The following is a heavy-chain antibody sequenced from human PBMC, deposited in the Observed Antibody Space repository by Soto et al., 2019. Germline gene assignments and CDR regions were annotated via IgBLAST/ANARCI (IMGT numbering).Heavy chain of an antibody. D-gene: IGHD2-15*01. Sequence: QMQLVQSGPEVKKPGTSVKVSCKASGFTFTSSAVQWVRQARGQRLEWIGWIVVGSGNTNYAQKFQERVTITRDMSTSTAYMELSSLRSEDTAVYYCAADGDGGSCYSNWGQGTLVTVSS. J-gene: IGHJ4*02. CDR1: GFTFTSSA. CDR3: AADGDGGSCYSN. CDR2: IVVGSGNT. V-gene: IGHV1-58*01.